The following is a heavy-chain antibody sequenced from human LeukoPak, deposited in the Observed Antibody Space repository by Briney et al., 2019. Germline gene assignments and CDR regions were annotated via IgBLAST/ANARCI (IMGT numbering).Heavy chain of an antibody. V-gene: IGHV3-53*01. CDR1: GFTVSSNY. CDR2: IYSGGST. Sequence: GGSLRLSCAASGFTVSSNYMSWVRQAPGKGLEWVSVIYSGGSTYYADSVKGRFTISRDTSKNTLYLQMSSLRAEDTAVYYCARVIAVAGMGYCDYWGQGNLVTVSS. J-gene: IGHJ4*02. CDR3: ARVIAVAGMGYCDY. D-gene: IGHD6-19*01.